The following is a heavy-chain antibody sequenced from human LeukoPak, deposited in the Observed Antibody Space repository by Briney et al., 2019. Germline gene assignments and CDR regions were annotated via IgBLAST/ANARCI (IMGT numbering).Heavy chain of an antibody. CDR2: INSDGSST. CDR3: ARLTYYYDSSGYYLDY. D-gene: IGHD3-22*01. V-gene: IGHV3-74*01. J-gene: IGHJ4*02. CDR1: GFTFDDYA. Sequence: GGSLRLSCAASGFTFDDYAMHWVRQAPGKGLVWVSRINSDGSSTSYADSVKGRFTISRDNAKNTLYLQMNSLRAEDTAVYYCARLTYYYDSSGYYLDYWGQGTLVTVSS.